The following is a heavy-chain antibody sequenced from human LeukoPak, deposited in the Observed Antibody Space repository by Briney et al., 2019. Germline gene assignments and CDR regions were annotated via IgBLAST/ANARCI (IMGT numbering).Heavy chain of an antibody. Sequence: ASVKVSFKASGYTFTSYDINWVRQATGQGREWMGLMNPNSGNTGYAQKFQGRVTITINTSISTAYMELSSLGSEDAAVYYCARSKGASRLGAWGQGTLVTVSS. D-gene: IGHD3-16*01. V-gene: IGHV1-8*01. CDR1: GYTFTSYD. J-gene: IGHJ4*02. CDR3: ARSKGASRLGA. CDR2: MNPNSGNT.